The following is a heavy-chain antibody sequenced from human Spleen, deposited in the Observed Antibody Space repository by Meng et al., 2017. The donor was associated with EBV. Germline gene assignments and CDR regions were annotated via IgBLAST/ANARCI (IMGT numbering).Heavy chain of an antibody. CDR3: ARDQSGLSGFGP. CDR1: GASVSSGSYH. CDR2: IYYSGST. V-gene: IGHV4-61*01. J-gene: IGHJ5*02. D-gene: IGHD5-12*01. Sequence: QVQLQESGPELVKPSETLSRTCTVSGASVSSGSYHWNWIRQPPGKGLEWIGDIYYSGSTNYNPSLKSRVTISVDTSKNQFSLKLRSVTAADTAVYYCARDQSGLSGFGPWGQGTLVTVSS.